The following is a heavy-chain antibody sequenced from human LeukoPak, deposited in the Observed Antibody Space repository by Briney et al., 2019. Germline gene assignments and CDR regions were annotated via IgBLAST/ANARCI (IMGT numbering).Heavy chain of an antibody. Sequence: PGGSLRLSCAASGFTFSSYSMNWVRQAPGKGLQWVSSITSSSSYIYYADSVKGRFTISRDNAKNSLFLQMNSLRVEDTAIYYCARELFFYLGSSGKYDAWGQGTLVTVSS. V-gene: IGHV3-21*01. CDR1: GFTFSSYS. D-gene: IGHD3-22*01. J-gene: IGHJ4*02. CDR3: ARELFFYLGSSGKYDA. CDR2: ITSSSSYI.